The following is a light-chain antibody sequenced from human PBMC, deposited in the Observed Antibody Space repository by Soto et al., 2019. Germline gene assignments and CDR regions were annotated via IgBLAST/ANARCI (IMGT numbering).Light chain of an antibody. CDR1: QSLLQSNGYNY. J-gene: IGKJ2*01. CDR2: LGS. CDR3: MQAPQTPPYT. Sequence: DVVMTQSPLSLPVTPGESASISCGSSQSLLQSNGYNYVDWYLQKPGQSPQLLIYLGSLRASGVPDRFSGSGSGRDFTLTISSMEAEDVGVYYFMQAPQTPPYTFGQGTKVEIK. V-gene: IGKV2-28*01.